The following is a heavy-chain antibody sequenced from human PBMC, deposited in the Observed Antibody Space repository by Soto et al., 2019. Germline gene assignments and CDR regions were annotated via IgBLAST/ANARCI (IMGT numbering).Heavy chain of an antibody. CDR3: ASERGAHDAFCI. Sequence: QVQLVESGGGVVQPGRSLRLSCAASGFSFSTYVIHWVRQAPGKGLEWMAVMSSDGSSISYADSVRGRFTISTDNSKNRFDVQMNSRKTEDTAVDRCASERGAHDAFCIWGQGRMVTVS. D-gene: IGHD2-15*01. CDR2: MSSDGSSI. V-gene: IGHV3-30-3*01. J-gene: IGHJ3*02. CDR1: GFSFSTYV.